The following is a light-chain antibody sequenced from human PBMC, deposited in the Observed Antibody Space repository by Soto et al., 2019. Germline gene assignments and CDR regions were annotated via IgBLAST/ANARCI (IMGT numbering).Light chain of an antibody. J-gene: IGLJ1*01. CDR2: GDT. Sequence: QSVLTQPPSVSGAPGQRVTISCTGSSSNIGAGYDVHWYQQLPGTAPKVLIYGDTNRPSGVPDRFSGSKSGTSASLAITGLQAEDEADYYCQSYDSSLSGSVVFGTGTKVTVL. V-gene: IGLV1-40*01. CDR1: SSNIGAGYD. CDR3: QSYDSSLSGSVV.